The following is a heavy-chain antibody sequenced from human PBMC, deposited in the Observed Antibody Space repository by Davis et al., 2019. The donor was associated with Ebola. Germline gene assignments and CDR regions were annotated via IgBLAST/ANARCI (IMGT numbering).Heavy chain of an antibody. D-gene: IGHD3-10*01. CDR2: IYSGGST. CDR1: GFTVSSNY. J-gene: IGHJ4*02. Sequence: GESLKISCAASGFTVSSNYMSWVRQAPGKGLEWVSVIYSGGSTYYADSVKGRFTISRDNSKNTLYLQMNSLRAEDTAVYYCARALSYYGSELESYWGQGTLVTVSS. V-gene: IGHV3-66*01. CDR3: ARALSYYGSELESY.